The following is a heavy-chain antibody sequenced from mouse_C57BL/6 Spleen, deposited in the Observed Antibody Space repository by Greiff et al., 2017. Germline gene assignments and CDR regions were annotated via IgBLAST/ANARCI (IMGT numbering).Heavy chain of an antibody. D-gene: IGHD2-5*01. CDR2: IDPEDGET. Sequence: EVKVVESGAELVKPGASVKLSCTASGFNIKDYYMRWVKQRPEQGLEWIGRIDPEDGETKYAPKFQGKATITADTSSNTAYLQLSSLTSEDTAVYYCARMKVTIDYWGQGTTLTVSS. CDR3: ARMKVTIDY. CDR1: GFNIKDYY. J-gene: IGHJ2*01. V-gene: IGHV14-2*01.